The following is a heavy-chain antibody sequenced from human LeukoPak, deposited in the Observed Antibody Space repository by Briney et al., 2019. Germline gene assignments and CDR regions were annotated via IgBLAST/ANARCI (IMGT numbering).Heavy chain of an antibody. D-gene: IGHD2-21*02. V-gene: IGHV3-23*01. CDR1: EFTLRSYV. CDR2: ISGSGDST. Sequence: GGSLRLSCVASEFTLRSYVMNWVRQTPGKGLEWVSSISGSGDSTFYADSVKGRFSISRDNSKNTLYLQVNGLRTEDTAVYYCAKDRLLNCRGDCYIFDYWGQGTVVTVSS. J-gene: IGHJ4*02. CDR3: AKDRLLNCRGDCYIFDY.